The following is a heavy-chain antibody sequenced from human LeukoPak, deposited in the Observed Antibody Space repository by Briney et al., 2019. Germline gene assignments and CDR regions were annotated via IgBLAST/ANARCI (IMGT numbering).Heavy chain of an antibody. V-gene: IGHV3-23*01. J-gene: IGHJ4*02. Sequence: GGSLRLSCAASGFTFNNYAMSWVRQAPGKGLEWVSAISGSGGSTYYADSVKGRLAISGDNAKNSLYLQMNSLRAEDTAVYYCARDLGELSVWGQGTLVTVSS. CDR1: GFTFNNYA. D-gene: IGHD3-10*01. CDR2: ISGSGGST. CDR3: ARDLGELSV.